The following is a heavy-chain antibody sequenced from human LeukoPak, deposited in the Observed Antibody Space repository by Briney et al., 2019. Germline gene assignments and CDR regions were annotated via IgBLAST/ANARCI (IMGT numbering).Heavy chain of an antibody. CDR2: ISPSGSTI. CDR1: GFTFSDFY. D-gene: IGHD6-13*01. J-gene: IGHJ4*02. CDR3: AKGLGIAADTALDY. V-gene: IGHV3-11*01. Sequence: GGSLRLSCAASGFTFSDFYMSWIRQAPGKGLEWVSYISPSGSTIFYADSVKGRFTISRDNSKNTLYLQMNSLRAEDTAVYYCAKGLGIAADTALDYWGQGTLVTVSS.